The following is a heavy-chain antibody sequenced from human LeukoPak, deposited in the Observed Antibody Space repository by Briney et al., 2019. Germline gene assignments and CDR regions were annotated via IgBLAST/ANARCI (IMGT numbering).Heavy chain of an antibody. CDR2: IRYDGSNK. Sequence: GGSLRLSCAASGVSFSSFGMHWVRQAPGKGLEWVAFIRYDGSNKCYADSVKGRFTISRDNSKNTLYLQMNSLRAEDTAVYYCAKGTSSYYDILTGSTGDYFDYWGQGTLVTVSS. CDR1: GVSFSSFG. J-gene: IGHJ4*02. V-gene: IGHV3-30*02. CDR3: AKGTSSYYDILTGSTGDYFDY. D-gene: IGHD3-9*01.